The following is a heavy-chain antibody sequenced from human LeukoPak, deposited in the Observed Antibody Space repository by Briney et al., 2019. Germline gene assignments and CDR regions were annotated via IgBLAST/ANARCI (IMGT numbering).Heavy chain of an antibody. CDR1: GFTYSSYA. Sequence: GGSLRLSCAASGFTYSSYAMTGLRQPPGKGLEGVSSITGNTGTTFYADSVNGRFTISRDNSKNTLYLQMNSLRAEDTAVYYCAKRYSGSSGLYNFDYWGQGTLVTVSS. V-gene: IGHV3-23*01. CDR3: AKRYSGSSGLYNFDY. CDR2: ITGNTGTT. D-gene: IGHD1-26*01. J-gene: IGHJ4*02.